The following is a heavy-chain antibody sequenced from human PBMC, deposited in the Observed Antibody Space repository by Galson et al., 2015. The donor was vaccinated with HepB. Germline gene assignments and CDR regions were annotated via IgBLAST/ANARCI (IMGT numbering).Heavy chain of an antibody. V-gene: IGHV3-30*18. J-gene: IGHJ4*02. CDR1: GFTFSSYG. CDR2: ISYDGSNK. CDR3: AKRAPGYYALDY. D-gene: IGHD3-22*01. Sequence: SLRLSCAASGFTFSSYGMHWVRQAPGKGLEWVAVISYDGSNKYYADSVKGRFTISRDNSKNTLYLQMNSPRAEDTAVYYCAKRAPGYYALDYWGQGTLVTVSS.